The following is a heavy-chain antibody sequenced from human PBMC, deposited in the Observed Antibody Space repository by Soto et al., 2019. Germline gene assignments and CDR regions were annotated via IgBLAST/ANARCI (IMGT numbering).Heavy chain of an antibody. Sequence: EWVGRIKSKTDGGTTDYAAPVKGRFTISRDDSKNTLYLQMNSLKTEDTAVYYCTTDFRTVTTAYWGQGTLVTVSS. D-gene: IGHD4-17*01. CDR3: TTDFRTVTTAY. J-gene: IGHJ4*02. CDR2: IKSKTDGGTT. V-gene: IGHV3-15*01.